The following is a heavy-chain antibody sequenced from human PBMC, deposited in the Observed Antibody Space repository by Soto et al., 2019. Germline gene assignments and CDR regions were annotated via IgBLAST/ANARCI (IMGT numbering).Heavy chain of an antibody. D-gene: IGHD3-22*01. J-gene: IGHJ5*02. CDR2: IYYSGTT. CDR3: ARDALHYDSRGYYYPPGWFDP. CDR1: GGSISSGDYY. Sequence: PSETLSLTCTVSGGSISSGDYYWSWIRQPPGKGLEWIGYIYYSGTTYYNPSLKSRVTISVDTSKNQFSLKLSSVTAADTAVYYCARDALHYDSRGYYYPPGWFDPWGQGTLVTVSS. V-gene: IGHV4-30-4*01.